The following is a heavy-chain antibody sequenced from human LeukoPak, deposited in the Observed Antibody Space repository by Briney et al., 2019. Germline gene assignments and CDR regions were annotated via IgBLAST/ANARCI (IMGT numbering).Heavy chain of an antibody. V-gene: IGHV3-66*01. CDR1: GFTVSSNY. Sequence: GGSLRLSCVASGFTVSSNYLSWVRQAPGKGLEWVSIIYSGGNTYYADSVKGRFTISRDNSKNTLYLQMNSLRAEDTAVYYCARGLDNWGQGTLVIVSS. CDR2: IYSGGNT. CDR3: ARGLDN. J-gene: IGHJ4*02.